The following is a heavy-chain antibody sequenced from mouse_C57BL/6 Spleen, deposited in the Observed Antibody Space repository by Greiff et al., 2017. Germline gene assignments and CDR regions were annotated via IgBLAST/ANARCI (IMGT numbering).Heavy chain of an antibody. Sequence: VQLKQSGAELVKPGASVKLSCTASGFNIKDYYMHWVKQRTEQGLEWIGRLDPEDGETKYDAKFKGKATITADKSSNTAYLQLSSLTSEDAAVYYCAYVNPFAYWGQGTLVTVSA. V-gene: IGHV14-2*01. CDR2: LDPEDGET. CDR1: GFNIKDYY. J-gene: IGHJ3*01. CDR3: AYVNPFAY. D-gene: IGHD2-10*02.